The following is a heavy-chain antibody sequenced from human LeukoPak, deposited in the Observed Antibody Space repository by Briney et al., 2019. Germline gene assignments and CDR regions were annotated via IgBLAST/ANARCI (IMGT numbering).Heavy chain of an antibody. J-gene: IGHJ5*02. Sequence: PSETLSLTCAVYGGSFSGYHWSWIRQPPGKGLEWIGEINHSGSTNYNPSLKSRVTISVDTSKNQFSLKLSSVTAADTAVYYCAKGTRYYDFWSGFAGSNWFDPWGQGTLVTVSS. D-gene: IGHD3-3*01. CDR1: GGSFSGYH. CDR3: AKGTRYYDFWSGFAGSNWFDP. CDR2: INHSGST. V-gene: IGHV4-34*01.